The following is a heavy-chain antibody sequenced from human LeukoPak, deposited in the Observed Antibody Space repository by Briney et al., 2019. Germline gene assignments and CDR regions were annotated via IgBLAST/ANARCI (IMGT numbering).Heavy chain of an antibody. CDR3: ARESRNPIVVVPAAKFRGGMDV. CDR2: IYHSGST. Sequence: SQTLSLTCAVSGGSISSGGHSWSWIRQPPGKGLEWIGYIYHSGSTYYNPSLKGRVTISVDRSKNQFSLKLSSVTAADTAVYYCARESRNPIVVVPAAKFRGGMDVWGQGTTVTVSS. J-gene: IGHJ6*02. D-gene: IGHD2-2*01. CDR1: GGSISSGGHS. V-gene: IGHV4-30-2*01.